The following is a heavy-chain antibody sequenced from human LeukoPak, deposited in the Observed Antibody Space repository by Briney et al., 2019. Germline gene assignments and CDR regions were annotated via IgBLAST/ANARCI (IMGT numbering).Heavy chain of an antibody. D-gene: IGHD6-19*01. V-gene: IGHV4-34*01. CDR1: GGSFSGYY. J-gene: IGHJ6*03. CDR3: ARPKIAVARPYYMDV. Sequence: SETLSLTCAVFGGSFSGYYWNWIRQPPGKGLEWIGEINHSGSTNYNPSLKSRVTISVDTSKNQFSLKLSSVTAADTAVYYCARPKIAVARPYYMDVWGKGTTVTISS. CDR2: INHSGST.